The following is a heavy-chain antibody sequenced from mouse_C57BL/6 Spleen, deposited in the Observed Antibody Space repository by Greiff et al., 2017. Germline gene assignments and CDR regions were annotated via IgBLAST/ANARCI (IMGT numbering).Heavy chain of an antibody. CDR2: IYPGDGDT. D-gene: IGHD1-1*01. V-gene: IGHV1-80*01. J-gene: IGHJ1*03. Sequence: QVQLQESGAELVKPGASVKISCKASGYAFSSYWMNWVKQRPGKGLEWIGQIYPGDGDTNYNGKFKGKATLTADKSSSTAYMQLSSLTSEDSAVYFCARSDGSSYRYFDVWGTGTTVTVSS. CDR1: GYAFSSYW. CDR3: ARSDGSSYRYFDV.